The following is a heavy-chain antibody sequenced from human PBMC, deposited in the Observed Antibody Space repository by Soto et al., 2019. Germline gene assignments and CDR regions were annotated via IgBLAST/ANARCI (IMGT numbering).Heavy chain of an antibody. CDR1: GGTFSSYT. V-gene: IGHV1-69*02. CDR2: IIPILGIA. Sequence: QVQLVQSGAEVKKPGSSVKVSCKASGGTFSSYTISWVRQAPGQGLEWMGRIIPILGIANYAQKFQGRVTITADKSTSTAYMELSSLRSEDTAVYYCARGDWNDRELIYWGQGTLVTVSS. CDR3: ARGDWNDRELIY. J-gene: IGHJ4*02. D-gene: IGHD1-1*01.